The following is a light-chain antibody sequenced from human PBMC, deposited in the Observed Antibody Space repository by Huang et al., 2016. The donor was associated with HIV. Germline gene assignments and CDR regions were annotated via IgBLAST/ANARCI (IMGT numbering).Light chain of an antibody. Sequence: DVVLTQSPLSLPVTLGQPASISCWSSQSLIYSDGNTYLSWFQQRPGQPPRRLIYKISNRDSGVPDRFSGSGSGSDFTLKISKVEAEDVAVYYCMQGTHWPPITFGQGTRLEI. V-gene: IGKV2-30*01. J-gene: IGKJ5*01. CDR1: QSLIYSDGNTY. CDR3: MQGTHWPPIT. CDR2: KIS.